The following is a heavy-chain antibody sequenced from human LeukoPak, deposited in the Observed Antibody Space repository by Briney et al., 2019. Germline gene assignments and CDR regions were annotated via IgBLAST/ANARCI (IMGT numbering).Heavy chain of an antibody. CDR2: IYSGGST. V-gene: IGHV3-66*01. J-gene: IGHJ4*02. Sequence: GGSLRLSCAASGFTVSSNYMSWVRQAPGKGLEWVSVIYSGGSTYYAASVKGGFTISRDNSKNTLYLQMNSMRAEDTAVYYCARGHGDYSFDYWGQGTLVTVSS. CDR1: GFTVSSNY. CDR3: ARGHGDYSFDY. D-gene: IGHD4-17*01.